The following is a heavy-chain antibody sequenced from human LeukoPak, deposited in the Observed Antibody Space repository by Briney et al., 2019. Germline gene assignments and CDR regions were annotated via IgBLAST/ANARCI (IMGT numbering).Heavy chain of an antibody. CDR2: ISYDGSNK. J-gene: IGHJ4*02. D-gene: IGHD3-22*01. CDR3: AREGWYYDSSGSFDY. Sequence: PGGSLRLSCAASGFTFSSYAMHWVRQAPGKGLEWVAVISYDGSNKYYADSVKGRFTISRDNSKNTLYLQMNSLRAEDTAVYYCAREGWYYDSSGSFDYWGQGTLVTVSS. V-gene: IGHV3-30*04. CDR1: GFTFSSYA.